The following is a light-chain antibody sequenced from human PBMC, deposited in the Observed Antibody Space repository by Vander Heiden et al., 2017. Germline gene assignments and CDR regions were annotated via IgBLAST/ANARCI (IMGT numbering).Light chain of an antibody. CDR2: DVS. CDR3: CSYAGSYSYV. CDR1: SSDVGGYNY. Sequence: QSALPQPRTLSGSPGQSVTISCTGTSSDVGGYNYVSWYQQHPGKAPKVMMHDVSERPSGVPDRFSGSKSGNTASLTISGLQAEDEADYYCCSYAGSYSYVFGSGTKVTVL. J-gene: IGLJ1*01. V-gene: IGLV2-11*01.